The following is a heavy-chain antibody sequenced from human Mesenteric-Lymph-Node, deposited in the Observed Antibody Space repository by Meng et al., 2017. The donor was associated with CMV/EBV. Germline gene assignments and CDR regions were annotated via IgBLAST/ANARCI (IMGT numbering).Heavy chain of an antibody. Sequence: LSCAASGFRFSSYAMHWVRQAPGKGLEWVAVISYDGSNKYYADSVRGRFTISRDNSKNTVYLQMNSLRADDTAVHYCAREYELRYFDLWGRGTLVTVSS. D-gene: IGHD1-26*01. CDR2: ISYDGSNK. CDR3: AREYELRYFDL. V-gene: IGHV3-30-3*01. CDR1: GFRFSSYA. J-gene: IGHJ2*01.